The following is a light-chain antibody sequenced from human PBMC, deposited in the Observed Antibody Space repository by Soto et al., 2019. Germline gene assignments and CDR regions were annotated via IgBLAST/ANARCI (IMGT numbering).Light chain of an antibody. Sequence: QSALTQPASVSGSPGQSITISCTGTSSDVGSYNLVSWYQQHPGKAPKLMIHEGSKRPSGVSNRFSGSKSGNTASLTISGLQAEDEADYYCCSYAGSSTFYVVFGGGTQLTVL. CDR1: SSDVGSYNL. J-gene: IGLJ2*01. V-gene: IGLV2-23*01. CDR2: EGS. CDR3: CSYAGSSTFYVV.